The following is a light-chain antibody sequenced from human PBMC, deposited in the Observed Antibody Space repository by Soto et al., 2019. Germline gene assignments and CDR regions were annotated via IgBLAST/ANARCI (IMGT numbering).Light chain of an antibody. V-gene: IGKV1-5*01. CDR3: QQYNVYPLT. Sequence: DIQMTQSPSTLSESVGDRVTISCGASQFISAWLAWYQHKTGTAPKLLIFDASSLASGVPSRFSGSRSDTEFTLTISSLQPDDFATYYCQQYNVYPLTFGGGTRVEIK. CDR2: DAS. J-gene: IGKJ4*01. CDR1: QFISAW.